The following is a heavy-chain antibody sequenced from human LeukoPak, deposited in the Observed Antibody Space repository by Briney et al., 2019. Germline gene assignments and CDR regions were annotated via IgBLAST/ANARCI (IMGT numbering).Heavy chain of an antibody. J-gene: IGHJ3*02. Sequence: GGSLRLSCAASGFTFSSYGMHWVRQAPGKGLEWVAFIRYDGSNKYYADSVKGRFTISRDNSKNTLYLQMNSLRAEDTAVYYCAKDDYYDSSGYYWSEAFDIWGQGTMVTVSP. V-gene: IGHV3-30*02. D-gene: IGHD3-22*01. CDR1: GFTFSSYG. CDR2: IRYDGSNK. CDR3: AKDDYYDSSGYYWSEAFDI.